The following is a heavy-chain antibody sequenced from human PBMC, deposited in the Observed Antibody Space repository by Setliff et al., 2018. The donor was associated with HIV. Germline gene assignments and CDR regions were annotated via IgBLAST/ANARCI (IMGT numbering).Heavy chain of an antibody. J-gene: IGHJ4*02. D-gene: IGHD3-10*01. CDR3: ARAAHYYGSGSPPHW. Sequence: ASVKVSCKASGYTFSSYGISWVRQAPGQGLEWMGWISTYNGNRNYAQKLQDRVTMTTDTSTNTAYMVLTSLRSEDTAVYYCARAAHYYGSGSPPHWWGQGTLVTVSS. V-gene: IGHV1-18*01. CDR2: ISTYNGNR. CDR1: GYTFSSYG.